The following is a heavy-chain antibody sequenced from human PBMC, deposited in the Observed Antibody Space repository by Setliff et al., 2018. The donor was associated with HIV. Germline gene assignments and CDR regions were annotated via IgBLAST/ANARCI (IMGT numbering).Heavy chain of an antibody. Sequence: LRLSCAASGFTFSDYWMTWVRQAPGKGLEWVANIKQDGSEKYCVDSVKGRFTISRDNAKNSLYLQWNSLGAEDTAVYYCARGRRVSSNYYYYYYMDVWGKGTTVTVSS. V-gene: IGHV3-7*05. CDR2: IKQDGSEK. D-gene: IGHD2-2*01. CDR3: ARGRRVSSNYYYYYYMDV. CDR1: GFTFSDYW. J-gene: IGHJ6*03.